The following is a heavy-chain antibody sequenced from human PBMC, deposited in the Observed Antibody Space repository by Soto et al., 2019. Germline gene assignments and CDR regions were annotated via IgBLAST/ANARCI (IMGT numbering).Heavy chain of an antibody. CDR3: ARDRLVSIYAFDI. CDR1: GYTFISFA. V-gene: IGHV1-18*01. CDR2: IITYKGNT. D-gene: IGHD3-16*01. Sequence: QVQLVQSGPEVKKPGASVKVSCKTTGYTFISFAITWVRQAPGQGLEWMGWIITYKGNTNYAPKPQGRVTMTTDTPTSTAYMELRSLTSDDTAVYYFARDRLVSIYAFDIWGQGTMVTVSS. J-gene: IGHJ3*02.